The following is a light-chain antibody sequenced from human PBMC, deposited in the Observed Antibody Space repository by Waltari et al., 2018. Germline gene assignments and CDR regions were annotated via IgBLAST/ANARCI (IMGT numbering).Light chain of an antibody. V-gene: IGLV3-21*04. CDR1: NIGRKR. J-gene: IGLJ7*01. Sequence: SYVLTQPPSVSVAPGKTATNTSGGKNIGRKRVHWYQQKPGQAPVLVMYYDSDRPSGTPERFSGSNSGNTATLTISRVEAGDEADYYCHVWDSYSDHAVFGGGTQLTVL. CDR3: HVWDSYSDHAV. CDR2: YDS.